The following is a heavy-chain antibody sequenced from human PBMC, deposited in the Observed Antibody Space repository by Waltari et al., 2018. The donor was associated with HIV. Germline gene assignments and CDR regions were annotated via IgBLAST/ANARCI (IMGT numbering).Heavy chain of an antibody. CDR2: IRSSNDYI. V-gene: IGHV3-21*02. CDR3: ASSPTYYYDNSGYFFDF. CDR1: GFAFSSYS. Sequence: EVQLVESGGGLVKPGGSLRLSCAASGFAFSSYSMNWVRQAPGKGLEWVSSIRSSNDYIYYADSLKGRFTISRDIAKKSLYLQMNSLRVEDTAVYYCASSPTYYYDNSGYFFDFWGHGTLVTVSS. D-gene: IGHD3-22*01. J-gene: IGHJ4*01.